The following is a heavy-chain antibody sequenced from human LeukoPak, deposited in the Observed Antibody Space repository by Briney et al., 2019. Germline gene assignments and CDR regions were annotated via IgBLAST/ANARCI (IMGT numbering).Heavy chain of an antibody. Sequence: SETLSLTCTVSGSSISSSSYYWGWIRQPPGKGLEWIGSIYYSGSTNYNPSLKSRVTISVDTSKNQFSLRLTSVTAADTAVYYCARRFGRKFGERFYYYHYMDVWGKGTTVTISS. CDR1: GSSISSSSYY. J-gene: IGHJ6*03. V-gene: IGHV4-39*07. CDR3: ARRFGRKFGERFYYYHYMDV. D-gene: IGHD3-10*01. CDR2: IYYSGST.